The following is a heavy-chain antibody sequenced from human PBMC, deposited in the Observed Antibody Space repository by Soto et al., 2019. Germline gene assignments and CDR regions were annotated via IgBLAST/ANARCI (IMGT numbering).Heavy chain of an antibody. D-gene: IGHD3-3*01. CDR2: IYYTGST. Sequence: SETLSLTCTVSGGSISSYYWSWIRQPPGKGLEWIGSIYYTGSTNHNPSLKSRVTISLDTSKSQFSLNLSSVTAADTAVYYCARHAPEAGYYERRPFDYWGQGTLVTVSS. V-gene: IGHV4-59*08. J-gene: IGHJ4*02. CDR1: GGSISSYY. CDR3: ARHAPEAGYYERRPFDY.